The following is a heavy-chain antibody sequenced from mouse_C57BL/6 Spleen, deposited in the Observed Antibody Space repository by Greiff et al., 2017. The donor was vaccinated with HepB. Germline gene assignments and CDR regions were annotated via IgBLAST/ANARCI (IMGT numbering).Heavy chain of an antibody. CDR1: GYTFTDYY. V-gene: IGHV1-26*01. CDR3: ARFASSFDY. CDR2: INPNNGGT. J-gene: IGHJ2*01. Sequence: EVKLQESGPELVKPGASVKISCKASGYTFTDYYMNWVKQSHGKSLEWIGDINPNNGGTSYNQKFKGKATLTVDKSSSTAYMELRSLTSEDSAVYYCARFASSFDYWGQGTTLTVSS.